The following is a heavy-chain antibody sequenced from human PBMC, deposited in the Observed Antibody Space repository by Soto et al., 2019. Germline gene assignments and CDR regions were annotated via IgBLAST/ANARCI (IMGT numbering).Heavy chain of an antibody. V-gene: IGHV4-59*01. CDR1: GGSISSYY. CDR3: ARDPGYSGYERTYYMDV. D-gene: IGHD5-12*01. J-gene: IGHJ6*03. Sequence: QVQLQESGPGLVKPSETLSLTCTVSGGSISSYYWSWIRQPPGKGLEWIGYIYYSGSTNYNPSLKSRVTISVDTSKNQFSLKLSSVTAADTAVYYCARDPGYSGYERTYYMDVWGKGTTVTVSS. CDR2: IYYSGST.